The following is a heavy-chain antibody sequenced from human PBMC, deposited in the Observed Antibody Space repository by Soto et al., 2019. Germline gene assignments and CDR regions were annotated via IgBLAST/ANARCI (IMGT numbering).Heavy chain of an antibody. Sequence: EVQLVESGGGLIQPGGSLTLSCAASGFTVSGNYITWVRQPPGKGLEWVSVIFSGDNTYYSDSVKGRFTISRDNSKNTLYLQMKSLRAEDTAVYYCARDPPATRHGMDVWGQGTTVTVSS. CDR1: GFTVSGNY. CDR3: ARDPPATRHGMDV. J-gene: IGHJ6*02. CDR2: IFSGDNT. V-gene: IGHV3-53*01.